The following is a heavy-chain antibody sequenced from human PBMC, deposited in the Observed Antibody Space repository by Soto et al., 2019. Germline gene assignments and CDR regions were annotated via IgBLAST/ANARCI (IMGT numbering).Heavy chain of an antibody. CDR2: ISSSSSYI. Sequence: GSLRLSCAASGFTFSSYSMNWVRQAPGKGLEWVSSISSSSSYIYYADSVKGRFTISRDNAKNSLYLQMNSLRAEDTAVYYCAREPPPHYDSSGYYQTFDYWGQGTLVTVSS. CDR3: AREPPPHYDSSGYYQTFDY. CDR1: GFTFSSYS. D-gene: IGHD3-22*01. V-gene: IGHV3-21*01. J-gene: IGHJ4*02.